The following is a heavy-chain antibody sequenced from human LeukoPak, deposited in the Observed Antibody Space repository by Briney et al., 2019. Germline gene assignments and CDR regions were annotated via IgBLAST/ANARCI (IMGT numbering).Heavy chain of an antibody. Sequence: SQTLSLTCSVSGGSISGYYWSWIRQPPGKGLEWIVHIHYSGSTNYNPSLKSRVTISVDTSKKQFSLKLSSVTAADTAVYYCAGSGVKFCSGGSCYSRNWFDPWGQGTLVTVSS. CDR3: AGSGVKFCSGGSCYSRNWFDP. V-gene: IGHV4-59*01. D-gene: IGHD2-15*01. CDR2: IHYSGST. J-gene: IGHJ5*02. CDR1: GGSISGYY.